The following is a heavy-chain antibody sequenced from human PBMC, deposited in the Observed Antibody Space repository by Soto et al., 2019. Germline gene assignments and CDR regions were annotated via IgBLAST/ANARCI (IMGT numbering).Heavy chain of an antibody. V-gene: IGHV1-69*01. CDR2: IIPIFGTA. D-gene: IGHD2-2*01. J-gene: IGHJ4*02. Sequence: QVQLVQSGAEVKKPGSSVKVSCKASGGTFSSYAISWVRQAPGQGLEWMGGIIPIFGTANYAQKFQGRVTITADESTSTAYMELSSLRSEDTAVYYCAREREYCSSTSCGSRSYYGFDYWGQGTLVTVSS. CDR1: GGTFSSYA. CDR3: AREREYCSSTSCGSRSYYGFDY.